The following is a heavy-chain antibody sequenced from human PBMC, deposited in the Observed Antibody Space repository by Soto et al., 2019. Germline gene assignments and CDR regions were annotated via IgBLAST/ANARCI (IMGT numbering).Heavy chain of an antibody. J-gene: IGHJ4*02. Sequence: EVQLLESGGGLVQPGGSLRLSCAASGFTFSSYAMSWVRQAPGKGLEWVSAISGSGDSTYYADSVKGRFTISRDNSKNTLSLQMNSLRAEDTAVYYCAKDLGYFTTGVCYRKYFDSWGQGTLVTVSS. CDR3: AKDLGYFTTGVCYRKYFDS. CDR2: ISGSGDST. D-gene: IGHD2-8*01. V-gene: IGHV3-23*01. CDR1: GFTFSSYA.